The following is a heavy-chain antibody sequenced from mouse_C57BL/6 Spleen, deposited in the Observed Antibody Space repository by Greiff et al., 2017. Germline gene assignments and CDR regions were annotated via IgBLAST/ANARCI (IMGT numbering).Heavy chain of an antibody. J-gene: IGHJ1*03. CDR3: ASTIVTPWDFDV. CDR1: GYTFTDYY. D-gene: IGHD2-5*01. Sequence: VQLQQSGPELVKPGASVKISCKASGYTFTDYYMNWVKQSPGKSLEWIGDITPNNGGPSYNQKFKGKATLTVDQSSSTAYMELRSLTSEDSAVYYCASTIVTPWDFDVWGTGTTVTVSS. V-gene: IGHV1-26*01. CDR2: ITPNNGGP.